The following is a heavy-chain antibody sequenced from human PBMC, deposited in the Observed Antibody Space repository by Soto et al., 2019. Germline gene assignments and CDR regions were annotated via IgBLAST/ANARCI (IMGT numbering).Heavy chain of an antibody. D-gene: IGHD6-6*01. Sequence: SETLSLTCTVSCGSISSYYWSWIRLPAGKGLEWIGRIYTSGSTNYNPSLKSRVTMSVDTSKNQFSLKLSSVTAADTAVYYCARAVSIAAQNWFDPWGQGTLVTVSS. J-gene: IGHJ5*02. CDR3: ARAVSIAAQNWFDP. V-gene: IGHV4-4*07. CDR1: CGSISSYY. CDR2: IYTSGST.